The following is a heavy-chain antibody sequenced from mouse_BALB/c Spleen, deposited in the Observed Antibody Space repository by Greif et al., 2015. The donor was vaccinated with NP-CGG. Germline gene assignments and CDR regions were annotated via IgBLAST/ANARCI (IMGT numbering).Heavy chain of an antibody. CDR2: IWSGGST. CDR3: ARKSRDGYYGFYYAMDY. V-gene: IGHV2-4-1*01. Sequence: VMLVESGPGLVQPSQSLSITCTVSGFSLTSYGVHWVRQSPGKGLEWLGVIWSGGSTDYNAAFISRLSISKDNSKSXVFFKMNSLQADDTAIYYCARKSRDGYYGFYYAMDYWGQGTSVTVSS. J-gene: IGHJ4*01. CDR1: GFSLTSYG. D-gene: IGHD2-3*01.